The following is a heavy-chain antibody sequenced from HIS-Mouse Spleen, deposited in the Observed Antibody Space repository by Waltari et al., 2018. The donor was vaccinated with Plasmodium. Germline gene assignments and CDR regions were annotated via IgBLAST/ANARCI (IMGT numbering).Heavy chain of an antibody. CDR2: ISGSGGST. CDR3: AKDRVGAVAALFDY. CDR1: GFPFSTYA. J-gene: IGHJ4*02. Sequence: EVQLLESGGGLVQPGGSLRLSCAASGFPFSTYAMSGVCQAPGKGMEWVSAISGSGGSTYYADSVKGRFTISRDNSKNTLYLQMNSLRAEDTAVYYCAKDRVGAVAALFDYWGQGTLVTVSS. D-gene: IGHD6-19*01. V-gene: IGHV3-23*01.